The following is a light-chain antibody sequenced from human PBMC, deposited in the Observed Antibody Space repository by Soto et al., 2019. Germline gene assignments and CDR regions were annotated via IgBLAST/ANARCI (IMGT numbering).Light chain of an antibody. Sequence: EIVMTQSPATLSVSPGERATLSCRASQSVSSNLAWYQQKPGQAPRLLIYGASTRATGIPARFSGSGSGTEFTLNISSLQSEDFAVYYCQRYNNWPPITFGQGTRLEMK. CDR3: QRYNNWPPIT. V-gene: IGKV3-15*01. CDR1: QSVSSN. CDR2: GAS. J-gene: IGKJ5*01.